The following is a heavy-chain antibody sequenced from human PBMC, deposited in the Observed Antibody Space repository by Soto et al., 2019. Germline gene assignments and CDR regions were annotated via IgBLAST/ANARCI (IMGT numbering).Heavy chain of an antibody. CDR3: AKDRECENNNGWPQGA. V-gene: IGHV3-30*18. D-gene: IGHD6-19*01. Sequence: QVQLVESGGGVVQPGRSLRLSCAASGFRFSGYGMHWVRQAPGKGLEWLAAISDDGSNKYYGDSVKGRFTISRDNSKNTLYLQINSLRAEYTAVYYCAKDRECENNNGWPQGAWGQGTQVTVSS. J-gene: IGHJ5*02. CDR2: ISDDGSNK. CDR1: GFRFSGYG.